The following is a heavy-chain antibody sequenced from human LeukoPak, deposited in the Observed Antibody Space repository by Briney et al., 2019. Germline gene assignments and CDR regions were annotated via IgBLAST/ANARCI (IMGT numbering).Heavy chain of an antibody. D-gene: IGHD2-15*01. J-gene: IGHJ4*02. Sequence: GGSLRLSCAASGFTVSSNYMSWVRQAPGKGLEWVSVIYSGGSTYYADSVKGRFTISRDNSKNTLYLQMNSLRAEDTAVYYCARDPTQRLLPYYFDYWGQGTLVTVSS. V-gene: IGHV3-53*01. CDR1: GFTVSSNY. CDR2: IYSGGST. CDR3: ARDPTQRLLPYYFDY.